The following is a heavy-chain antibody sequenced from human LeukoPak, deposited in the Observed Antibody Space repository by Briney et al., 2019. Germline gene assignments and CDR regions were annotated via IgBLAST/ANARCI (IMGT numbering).Heavy chain of an antibody. J-gene: IGHJ4*02. V-gene: IGHV3-30*18. CDR3: AKDLELYYYDTPDY. CDR2: ISYDGSNK. D-gene: IGHD3-22*01. Sequence: GRSLRLSCAASGFTFSSYGMHWVRQAPGKGLEWVAVISYDGSNKYYADSVKGRFTISRDNSKNTLYLQMNSLRAEDTAVYYCAKDLELYYYDTPDYWGQGTLVTVSS. CDR1: GFTFSSYG.